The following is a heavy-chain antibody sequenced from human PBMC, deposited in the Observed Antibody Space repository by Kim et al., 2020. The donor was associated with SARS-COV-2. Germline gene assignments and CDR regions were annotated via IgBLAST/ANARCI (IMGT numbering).Heavy chain of an antibody. CDR1: GFTFSSYG. CDR3: AKDASLLWFGELGHYGM. V-gene: IGHV3-30*18. Sequence: GGSLRLSCAASGFTFSSYGMHWVRQAPGKGLEWVAVISYDGSNKYYADSVKGRFTISRDNSKNTLYLQMNSLRAEDTAVYYCAKDASLLWFGELGHYGM. CDR2: ISYDGSNK. D-gene: IGHD3-10*01. J-gene: IGHJ6*01.